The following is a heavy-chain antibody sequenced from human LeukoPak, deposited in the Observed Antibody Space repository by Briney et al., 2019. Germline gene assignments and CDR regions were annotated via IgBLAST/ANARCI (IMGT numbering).Heavy chain of an antibody. V-gene: IGHV1-18*01. J-gene: IGHJ4*02. CDR1: GYTFTSYG. CDR2: ISAYNGNT. D-gene: IGHD3-22*01. CDR3: ARVYYYDSSGYFDY. Sequence: GASVKVSCKASGYTFTSYGISWARQAPGQGLEWMGWISAYNGNTNYAQKLQGRVTMTTDTSTSTAYMELRSLRSDDTAVYYCARVYYYDSSGYFDYWGQGTLVTVSS.